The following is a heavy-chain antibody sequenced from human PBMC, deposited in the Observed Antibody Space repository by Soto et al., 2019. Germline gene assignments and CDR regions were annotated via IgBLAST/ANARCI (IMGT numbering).Heavy chain of an antibody. CDR3: ARDHHSEGWFDP. CDR2: IYYSGST. J-gene: IGHJ5*02. Sequence: QVQLQESGPGLVKPSETLSLTCTVSGGSISSYYWSWIRQPPGKGLEWIGYIYYSGSTNYNPSLKSRVTISVDTSKNQFSLKLSSVTAADTAVYYCARDHHSEGWFDPWGQGTLVTVSS. CDR1: GGSISSYY. V-gene: IGHV4-59*01.